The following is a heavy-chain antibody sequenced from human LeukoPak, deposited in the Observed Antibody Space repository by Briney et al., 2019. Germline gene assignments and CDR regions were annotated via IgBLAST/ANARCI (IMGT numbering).Heavy chain of an antibody. CDR3: AAWGVIDY. CDR2: INNDGSST. CDR1: GFTFSSYS. D-gene: IGHD3-16*01. Sequence: PGGSLRLSCAASGFTFSSYSMNWVRQVPGKGLVWVSHINNDGSSTTYADSVKGRFTISKDDAKNTLYLQMNSLRAEDTAVYYCAAWGVIDYWGQGTLVTVSS. V-gene: IGHV3-74*01. J-gene: IGHJ4*02.